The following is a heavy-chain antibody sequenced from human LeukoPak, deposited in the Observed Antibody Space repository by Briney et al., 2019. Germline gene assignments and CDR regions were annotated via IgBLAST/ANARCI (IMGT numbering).Heavy chain of an antibody. CDR3: ARVEWVAASHNWFDP. CDR1: GYTFTGYY. D-gene: IGHD6-13*01. V-gene: IGHV1-2*02. CDR2: INPNSGGT. Sequence: ASVKVSCKASGYTFTGYYMHWVRQAPGQGLEWMGWINPNSGGTNYAQKFQGRVTMTRDTSISTAYMELSRLRSDDTAVYYCARVEWVAASHNWFDPWGQGTLVTVSS. J-gene: IGHJ5*02.